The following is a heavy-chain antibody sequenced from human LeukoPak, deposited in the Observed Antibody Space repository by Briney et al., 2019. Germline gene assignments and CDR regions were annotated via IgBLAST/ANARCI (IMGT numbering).Heavy chain of an antibody. J-gene: IGHJ4*02. CDR3: ARGPSWFGEKTTDY. D-gene: IGHD3-10*01. CDR2: MNPNSGNT. V-gene: IGHV1-8*01. Sequence: ASVKVSCKASGYTFTSYEINWERQATGQGLEWMGWMNPNSGNTGYAQKFQGRVTMTRNTSISTAYMELSSLRSEDTAVYYCARGPSWFGEKTTDYWGQGTLVSVSS. CDR1: GYTFTSYE.